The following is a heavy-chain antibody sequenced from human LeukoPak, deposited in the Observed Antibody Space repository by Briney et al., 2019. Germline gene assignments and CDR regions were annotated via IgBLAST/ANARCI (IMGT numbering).Heavy chain of an antibody. V-gene: IGHV3-15*01. CDR1: GFTFSHAW. CDR2: INTKTDGGTT. Sequence: PGGSLRLSCAASGFTFSHAWMTWVRQAPGQGLEWVGRINTKTDGGTTDYAAPVKGRFTISRDDSKNTLYLQMNSLKTEDTAVYYCTTITDTAIVLYWGQGTLVTVSS. D-gene: IGHD5-18*01. CDR3: TTITDTAIVLY. J-gene: IGHJ4*02.